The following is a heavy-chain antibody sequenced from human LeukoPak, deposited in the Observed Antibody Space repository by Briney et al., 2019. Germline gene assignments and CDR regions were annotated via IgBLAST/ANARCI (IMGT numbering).Heavy chain of an antibody. D-gene: IGHD3-10*01. CDR3: AALLWFGEPYY. CDR2: ISGSGGST. CDR1: GFTFSSYA. V-gene: IGHV3-23*01. Sequence: SGGSLRLSCAASGFTFSSYAMSWVRQAPGKGLEWVSAISGSGGSTYYTDSVKGRFTISRDNSKNTLYLQMNSLRAEDTAVYYCAALLWFGEPYYWGQGTLVTVSS. J-gene: IGHJ4*02.